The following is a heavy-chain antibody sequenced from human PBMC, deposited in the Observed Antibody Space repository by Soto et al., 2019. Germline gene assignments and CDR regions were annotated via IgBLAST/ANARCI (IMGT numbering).Heavy chain of an antibody. Sequence: ASVKVSCKASVYSFTAYYSQWVRHAPGHGPEWLGIIDPSSGTTRYAQNFQGRVTLTRDASTSTVYMELTGLRSEDSAVYYCAREWANNTVIGGVTYRYYHGMDVWGQGTTVTVSS. CDR3: AREWANNTVIGGVTYRYYHGMDV. J-gene: IGHJ6*02. V-gene: IGHV1-46*01. CDR2: IDPSSGTT. CDR1: VYSFTAYY. D-gene: IGHD3-16*01.